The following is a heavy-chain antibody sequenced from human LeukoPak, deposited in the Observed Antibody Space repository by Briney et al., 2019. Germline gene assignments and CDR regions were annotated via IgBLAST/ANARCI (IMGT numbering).Heavy chain of an antibody. D-gene: IGHD3-22*01. CDR2: INSGGNA. CDR3: ARSQGGTMSLRHFDL. Sequence: GGSLRLSCAASGFTVSSNYMNWVRQAPGKGLEWVSVINSGGNAYYADSVKGRFTISRDNPKNMLYLQMNSLRAEDTAVYYGARSQGGTMSLRHFDLWGRGTLVTVSS. J-gene: IGHJ2*01. V-gene: IGHV3-53*01. CDR1: GFTVSSNY.